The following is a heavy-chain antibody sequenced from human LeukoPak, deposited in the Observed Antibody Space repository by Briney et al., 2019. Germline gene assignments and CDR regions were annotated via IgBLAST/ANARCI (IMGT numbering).Heavy chain of an antibody. CDR2: ITSSSSYI. V-gene: IGHV3-21*01. J-gene: IGHJ4*02. CDR3: ARHVVAVGFDY. CDR1: GFTFSTYG. Sequence: GGSLRLSCAASGFTFSTYGMHWVRQAPGKGLEWVSSITSSSSYIYYADSVKGRFTISRDNAKNSLYLQMNSLRAEDTAVYYCARHVVAVGFDYWGQGTLVTVSS. D-gene: IGHD3-22*01.